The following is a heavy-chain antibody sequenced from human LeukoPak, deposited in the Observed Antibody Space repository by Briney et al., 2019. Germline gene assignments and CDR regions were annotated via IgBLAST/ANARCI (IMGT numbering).Heavy chain of an antibody. V-gene: IGHV3-74*01. Sequence: GGSLRLSCAASGFTFSSYWVHWVRQAPGKGLVWVSRINTDGSSTSYADSVKGRFTISGDNAKNTLYLQMNSLRAEDTAVYYCARAGTIFGVVKPYYMDVWGKGTTVTVSS. J-gene: IGHJ6*03. D-gene: IGHD3-3*01. CDR3: ARAGTIFGVVKPYYMDV. CDR2: INTDGSST. CDR1: GFTFSSYW.